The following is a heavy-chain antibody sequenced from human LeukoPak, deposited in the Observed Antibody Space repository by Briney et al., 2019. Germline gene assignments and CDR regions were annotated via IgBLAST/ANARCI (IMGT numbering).Heavy chain of an antibody. CDR3: AKSFRVTTLIDY. CDR2: ISGSGGST. V-gene: IGHV3-23*01. D-gene: IGHD4-17*01. CDR1: GFTFSNAW. Sequence: GGSLRLSCAASGFTFSNAWMNWVRQAPGKGLEWVSAISGSGGSTYYADSVKGRFTISRDNSKNTLYLQMNSLRAEDTAVYYCAKSFRVTTLIDYWGQGTLVTVSS. J-gene: IGHJ4*02.